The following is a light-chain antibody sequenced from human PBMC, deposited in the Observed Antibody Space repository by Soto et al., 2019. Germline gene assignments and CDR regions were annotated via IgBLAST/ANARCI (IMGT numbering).Light chain of an antibody. V-gene: IGKV3-15*01. Sequence: EIVMTQSPATLSVPPGGRATLSCRASQSVSSYLAWYQQRPGQPPRLLIYRASTRATGIPARFSGSGSGTEFSLAIGSLQSEDFVVYYCQQYSTWPPSYTFGEGTKLEI. CDR1: QSVSSY. CDR2: RAS. CDR3: QQYSTWPPSYT. J-gene: IGKJ2*01.